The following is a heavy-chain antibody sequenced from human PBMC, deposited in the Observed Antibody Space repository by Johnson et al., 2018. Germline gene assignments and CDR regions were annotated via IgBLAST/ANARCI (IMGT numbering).Heavy chain of an antibody. D-gene: IGHD6-19*01. CDR1: GFTFSSYS. V-gene: IGHV3-21*01. Sequence: VQLVQSGGGLVKPGGSLRLSCAASGFTFSSYSMNWVRQAPGKGLEWVSGIGASGSTYYADSVKGRFTRSRDNSKNTLYLQMNSLRAEDTAVYYCARTFGAQWLVYYYYYYRDVGGKGTTVTVSS. CDR3: ARTFGAQWLVYYYYYYRDV. J-gene: IGHJ6*03. CDR2: IGASGST.